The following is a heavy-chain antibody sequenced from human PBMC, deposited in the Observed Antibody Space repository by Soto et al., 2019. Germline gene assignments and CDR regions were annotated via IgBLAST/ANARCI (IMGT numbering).Heavy chain of an antibody. V-gene: IGHV4-39*01. CDR2: IYYTGST. D-gene: IGHD3-10*01. CDR3: ARSRSGDYYLNY. Sequence: PSETLSLTCSVSGGSVSNSSYYWGWIRQPPGKGLEWIGTIYYTGSTSYSPSLKSRVTISLDTSKTQFSLNHNSVTAADTAVYLCARSRSGDYYLNYKRQGTLESVST. J-gene: IGHJ4*02. CDR1: GGSVSNSSYY.